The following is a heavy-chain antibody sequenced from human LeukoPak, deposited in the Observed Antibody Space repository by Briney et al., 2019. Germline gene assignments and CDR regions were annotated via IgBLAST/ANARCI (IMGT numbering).Heavy chain of an antibody. CDR3: ARDQVDYDILTGYYNNWFDP. CDR1: GGSISSYY. V-gene: IGHV4-4*07. D-gene: IGHD3-9*01. J-gene: IGHJ5*02. Sequence: KASETLSLTCTVSGGSISSYYWSWIRQPAGKGLEWIGRIYTSGSTNYNPSLKSRVTMSVDTSKNQFSLKLSSVTAADTAVYYCARDQVDYDILTGYYNNWFDPWGQGTLVTVSS. CDR2: IYTSGST.